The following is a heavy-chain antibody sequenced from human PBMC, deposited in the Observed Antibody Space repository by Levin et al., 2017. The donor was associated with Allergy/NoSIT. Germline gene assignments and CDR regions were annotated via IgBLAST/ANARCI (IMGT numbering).Heavy chain of an antibody. CDR3: ARSQNSWFDP. CDR1: GYTFTSYY. CDR2: INPNIISA. V-gene: IGHV1-46*01. D-gene: IGHD2/OR15-2a*01. Sequence: ASVKVSCKTSGYTFTSYYVHWVRQAPGQGLEWMGVINPNIISASYAQKFQGRVTVTRDTSTRTVYMELSSLRSEDTAVYFCARSQNSWFDPWGQGTLVTVSS. J-gene: IGHJ5*02.